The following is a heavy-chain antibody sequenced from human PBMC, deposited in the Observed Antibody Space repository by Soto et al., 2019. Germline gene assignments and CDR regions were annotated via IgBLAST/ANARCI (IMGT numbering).Heavy chain of an antibody. V-gene: IGHV1-69*06. J-gene: IGHJ3*02. D-gene: IGHD2-15*01. CDR2: IIPIFGTA. CDR3: ATEYCSGGSCYSNAFDI. CDR1: GGTFSSYA. Sequence: GASVKVSCKASGGTFSSYAISWVRQAPGQGLEWMGGIIPIFGTANYAQKFQGRVTMTEDTSTDTAYMELSSLRSEDTAVYYCATEYCSGGSCYSNAFDIWGQGTMVTVSS.